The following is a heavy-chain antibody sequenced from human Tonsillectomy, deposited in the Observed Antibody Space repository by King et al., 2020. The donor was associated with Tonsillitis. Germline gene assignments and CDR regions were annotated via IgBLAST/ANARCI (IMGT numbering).Heavy chain of an antibody. D-gene: IGHD7-27*01. CDR1: DLTFSTYW. CDR3: ARNPAWGALDS. V-gene: IGHV3-7*01. Sequence: VQLVESGGGLVQPGGSLRLSCAASDLTFSTYWMSWIRQAPGKGLEWVANIKHDGSDTTYVDSVKGRFTVSRDNAKNSLYLEMNRLRAEDTALYYCARNPAWGALDSRGQGALVTVSS. J-gene: IGHJ4*02. CDR2: IKHDGSDT.